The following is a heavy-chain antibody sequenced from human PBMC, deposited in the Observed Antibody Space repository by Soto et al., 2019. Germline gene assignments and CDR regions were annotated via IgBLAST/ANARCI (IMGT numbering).Heavy chain of an antibody. CDR1: GYTFTSYG. CDR3: ARDSIIAAAGTYGMDV. Sequence: ASVKVSCKASGYTFTSYGISWVRQAPGQGLEWMGWISAYNGNTNYAQKLQGRVTMTADTSTSTAYMELRSLRSDDTAVYYCARDSIIAAAGTYGMDVWGQGTTVTISS. J-gene: IGHJ6*02. CDR2: ISAYNGNT. D-gene: IGHD6-13*01. V-gene: IGHV1-18*04.